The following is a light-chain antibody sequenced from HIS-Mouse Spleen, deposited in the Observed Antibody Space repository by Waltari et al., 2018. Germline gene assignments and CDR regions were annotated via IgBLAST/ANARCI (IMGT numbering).Light chain of an antibody. CDR1: QSVSSN. CDR2: GAS. Sequence: EIVMTQSPATLSVSPGERATLPCRASQSVSSNLAWYQQKPGQAPRLLTDGASTRATGIPARFSGSGSGTEFTLTISSMQSEDFAVYYCQQYNNWPFTFGPGTKVDIK. V-gene: IGKV3-15*01. CDR3: QQYNNWPFT. J-gene: IGKJ3*01.